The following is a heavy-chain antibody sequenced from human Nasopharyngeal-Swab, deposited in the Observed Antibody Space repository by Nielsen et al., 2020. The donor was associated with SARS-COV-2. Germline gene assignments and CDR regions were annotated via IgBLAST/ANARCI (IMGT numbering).Heavy chain of an antibody. CDR3: AKVRGVGSTEDHFDF. V-gene: IGHV3-23*01. Sequence: GESLKISCAVSGFPLTSYAMTWVRQAPGKGLEWVSAISNSGGTTFYADSVKGRFTNSRDTSKNTVYVQMNSLRAEDTAVYYCAKVRGVGSTEDHFDFWGQGTLVTVSS. D-gene: IGHD3-10*01. J-gene: IGHJ4*02. CDR2: ISNSGGTT. CDR1: GFPLTSYA.